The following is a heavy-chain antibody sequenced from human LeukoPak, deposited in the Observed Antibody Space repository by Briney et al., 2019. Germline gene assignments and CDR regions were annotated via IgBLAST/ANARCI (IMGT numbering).Heavy chain of an antibody. CDR2: ISGSGGST. CDR3: AKDAGDEFWSGYYDAFDI. V-gene: IGHV3-23*01. J-gene: IGHJ3*02. Sequence: PGGSLRLSCVASGFTFSSYAMSWVRQAPGKGLQWVSAISGSGGSTYYADSVKGRFTISRDNSKNTLYLQMNSLRAEDTAVYYCAKDAGDEFWSGYYDAFDIWGQGTMVTVSS. CDR1: GFTFSSYA. D-gene: IGHD3-3*01.